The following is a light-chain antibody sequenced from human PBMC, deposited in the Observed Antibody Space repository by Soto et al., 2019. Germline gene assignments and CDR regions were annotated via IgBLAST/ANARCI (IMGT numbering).Light chain of an antibody. CDR3: QHYNNWPPAWT. CDR2: GAS. Sequence: EIVMTQSPATLSVSPGERATLPCMASQSVRNNLAWYQQKPGQAPRLLIYGASTRATGIPARFSGSGSGTEFTLTISSLQSEDFALYYCQHYNNWPPAWTFGQGPKVDIK. CDR1: QSVRNN. V-gene: IGKV3-15*01. J-gene: IGKJ1*01.